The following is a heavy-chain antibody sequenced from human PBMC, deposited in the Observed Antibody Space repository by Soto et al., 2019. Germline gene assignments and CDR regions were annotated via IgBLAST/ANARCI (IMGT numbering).Heavy chain of an antibody. V-gene: IGHV1-69*02. D-gene: IGHD2-2*01. CDR3: AMGADIHALASFSAPIIKYPLGY. J-gene: IGHJ4*02. Sequence: SVKVSCKASGGTFSSYTISWVRQAPGQGLEWMGRIIPILGIANYAQKFQGRVTITADKSTSTAYMELSSLRSEDTAVYYCAMGADIHALASFSAPIIKYPLGYWDQGTLVTVSS. CDR1: GGTFSSYT. CDR2: IIPILGIA.